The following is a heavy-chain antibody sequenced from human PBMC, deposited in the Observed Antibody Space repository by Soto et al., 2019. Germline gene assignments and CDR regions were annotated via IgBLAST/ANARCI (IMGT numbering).Heavy chain of an antibody. V-gene: IGHV4-39*01. CDR3: AKYTGDTMGAN. Sequence: SETLSLTCAVSDGSISSSTYYWGWIRQPPGKGLEWIGSIYYSENTFYNPSLKSRVTISVDKSKSQFSLSLSSVTAADTAVYYCAKYTGDTMGANGGQGTL. J-gene: IGHJ4*02. CDR1: DGSISSSTYY. CDR2: IYYSENT. D-gene: IGHD3-16*01.